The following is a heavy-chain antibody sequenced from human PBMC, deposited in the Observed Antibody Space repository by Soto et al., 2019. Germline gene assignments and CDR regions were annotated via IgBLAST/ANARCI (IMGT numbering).Heavy chain of an antibody. D-gene: IGHD3-3*01. CDR2: IDTHSGDT. CDR3: ARDKMRFFLGTPRFNWFDP. J-gene: IGHJ5*02. V-gene: IGHV1-3*04. Sequence: ASVKVSCKSSGYTFNEYGIHWVRQAPGQRPEWMGWIDTHSGDTRYSQRFQDRLTLTRETSANTVYMNLGSLRPEDTAVYFCARDKMRFFLGTPRFNWFDPWGLGTLVTVSS. CDR1: GYTFNEYG.